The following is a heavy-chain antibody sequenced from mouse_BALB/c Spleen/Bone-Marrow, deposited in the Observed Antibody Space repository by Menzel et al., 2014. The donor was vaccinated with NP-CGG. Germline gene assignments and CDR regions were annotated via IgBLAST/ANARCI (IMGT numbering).Heavy chain of an antibody. J-gene: IGHJ3*01. Sequence: VQVVESGAELVRPVASVKLSCKTSGYIFTSYWIHWVKQRSGQGLEWIARIYPGSGSTYYNEKFEGKATLTADKSSSTAYMQLSSLKSEDSAVYFCASGVTTGWFVYWGQGTLVTVSA. V-gene: IGHV1-76*01. D-gene: IGHD2-2*01. CDR1: GYIFTSYW. CDR2: IYPGSGST. CDR3: ASGVTTGWFVY.